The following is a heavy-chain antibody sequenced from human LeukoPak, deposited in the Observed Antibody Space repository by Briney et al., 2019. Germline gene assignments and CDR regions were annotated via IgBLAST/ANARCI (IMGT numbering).Heavy chain of an antibody. V-gene: IGHV3-30*04. CDR1: GFTFSSYA. CDR2: ISYDGSNK. D-gene: IGHD5-12*01. CDR3: ARDKSGYDYGGLRRYYYYYMDV. J-gene: IGHJ6*03. Sequence: PGGSLRLSCAASGFTFSSYAMHRVRQAPGKGLEWVAVISYDGSNKYYADSVKGRFTISRDNSKNTLYLQMNSLRAEDTAVYYCARDKSGYDYGGLRRYYYYYMDVWGKGTTVTVSS.